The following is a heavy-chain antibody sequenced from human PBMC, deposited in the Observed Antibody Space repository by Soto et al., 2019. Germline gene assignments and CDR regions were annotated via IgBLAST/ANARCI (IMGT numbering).Heavy chain of an antibody. CDR3: ARHDYDYYGSEYYYYGMDV. D-gene: IGHD3-10*01. V-gene: IGHV1-69*13. J-gene: IGHJ6*02. CDR2: IIPIFGTA. Sequence: SVKVSCKASGGTFSSYAISWVRQAPGQGLEWMGGIIPIFGTANYAQKFQGRVTITADEPTSTAYMELSSLRSEDTAMYYCARHDYDYYGSEYYYYGMDVWGQGTTVTVSS. CDR1: GGTFSSYA.